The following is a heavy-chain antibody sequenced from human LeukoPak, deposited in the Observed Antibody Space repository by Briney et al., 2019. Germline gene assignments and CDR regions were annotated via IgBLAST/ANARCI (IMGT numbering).Heavy chain of an antibody. CDR1: GYTFTSYG. D-gene: IGHD6-19*01. J-gene: IGHJ4*02. Sequence: ASVKVSCKASGYTFTSYGISWVRQAPGQGLEWMGWISAYNGNTNYAQKLQGRVTMTTDTSTSTAYMELRSLRSDGTAVYYCARAIVGIAVAGPNYYFDYWGQGTLVTVSS. CDR3: ARAIVGIAVAGPNYYFDY. V-gene: IGHV1-18*04. CDR2: ISAYNGNT.